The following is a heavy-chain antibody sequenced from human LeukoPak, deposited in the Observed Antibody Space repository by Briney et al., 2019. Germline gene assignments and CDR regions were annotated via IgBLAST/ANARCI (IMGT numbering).Heavy chain of an antibody. Sequence: GESLKISCKGSGYRFSTYWIGWVRQMPGKGLEWVGIIYPADSDTRYSPSFQGQVTISADKSISTAYLQWSSLKASDTAMYYCARLGYCTNGICSSLDYWGQGTLVTVSS. CDR1: GYRFSTYW. J-gene: IGHJ4*02. CDR3: ARLGYCTNGICSSLDY. D-gene: IGHD2-8*01. V-gene: IGHV5-51*01. CDR2: IYPADSDT.